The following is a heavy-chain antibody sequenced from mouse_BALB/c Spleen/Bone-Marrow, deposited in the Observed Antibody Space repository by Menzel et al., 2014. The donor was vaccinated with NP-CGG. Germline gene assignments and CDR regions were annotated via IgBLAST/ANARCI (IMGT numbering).Heavy chain of an antibody. V-gene: IGHV3-2*02. Sequence: EVKLVESGPGLVKPSQSLSLTCTVTGYSITSDYAWNWIRQFPGNKLEWMGYISYSGSSSYNPSLESRISITRDTSKTQFFLQLHSVTTEDTATYYCARYDYDVGYFDYLGQGTTLTVSS. CDR1: GYSITSDYA. CDR2: ISYSGSS. J-gene: IGHJ2*01. D-gene: IGHD2-4*01. CDR3: ARYDYDVGYFDY.